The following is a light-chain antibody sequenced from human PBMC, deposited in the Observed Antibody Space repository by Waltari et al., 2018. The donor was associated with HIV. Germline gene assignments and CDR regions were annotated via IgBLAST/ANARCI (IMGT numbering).Light chain of an antibody. CDR2: DDT. CDR3: QVWDNASNGV. J-gene: IGLJ3*02. CDR1: NIENKN. V-gene: IGLV3-21*02. Sequence: SYVLTQPPSVSVAPGQTARITCGGFNIENKNVHWYQQTPGQAPILVLYDDTNRPSRIPERFSGSNSGNTATLTISRVEDAYEADYYCQVWDNASNGVFGGGTKLTVL.